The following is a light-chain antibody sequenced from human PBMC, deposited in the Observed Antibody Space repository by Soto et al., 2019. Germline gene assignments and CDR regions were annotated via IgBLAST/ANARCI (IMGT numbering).Light chain of an antibody. CDR2: ATS. CDR1: QGISNF. V-gene: IGKV1-9*01. CDR3: QQLNFFPIT. Sequence: DIQLTQSPSFLSASAGDRVTITCRASQGISNFLAWYQQKPGRAPKLLIYATSTLQSGVPSRFSGSGSGTEFTLTISSLQPEDFATYYCQQLNFFPITFGQGTRLEI. J-gene: IGKJ5*01.